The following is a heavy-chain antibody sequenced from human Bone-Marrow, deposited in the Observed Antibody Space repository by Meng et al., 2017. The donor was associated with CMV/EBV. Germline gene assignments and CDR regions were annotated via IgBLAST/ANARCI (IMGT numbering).Heavy chain of an antibody. CDR3: AKGAITGTTPDYYGMDV. Sequence: LSLTCAASGFTFDDYAMHWIRQAPGKGLEWVSLISWDGGSTYYADSVKGRFTISRDNSKNSLYLQMNSLRAEDTALYYCAKGAITGTTPDYYGMDVWGQGTTVTVSS. J-gene: IGHJ6*02. CDR1: GFTFDDYA. D-gene: IGHD1-7*01. CDR2: ISWDGGST. V-gene: IGHV3-43D*03.